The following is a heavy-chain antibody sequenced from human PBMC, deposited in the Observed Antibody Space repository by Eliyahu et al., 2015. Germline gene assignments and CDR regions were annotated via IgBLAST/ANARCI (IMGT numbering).Heavy chain of an antibody. Sequence: EMQLVESGGGLVQPGGSLXLSCAASRRSFNNYEVNWIRQAPGKRLEWVAYTSSSGGLIYYADAVKGRFTISRDSAKNSVFLQMNNLRSEDTAVYYCATALGFLEYXNFWGQGSLVTVSS. CDR3: ATALGFLEYXNF. CDR1: RRSFNNYE. D-gene: IGHD3-3*01. V-gene: IGHV3-48*03. J-gene: IGHJ4*02. CDR2: TSSSGGLI.